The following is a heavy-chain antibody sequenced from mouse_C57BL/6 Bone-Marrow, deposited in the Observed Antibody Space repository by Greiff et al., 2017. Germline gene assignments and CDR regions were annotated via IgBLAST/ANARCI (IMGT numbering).Heavy chain of an antibody. J-gene: IGHJ3*01. Sequence: VQLQQSGAELARPGASVKMSCKASGYTFTSYTMNWVKQRPGQGLEWIGYINPSSGYTKYNQKFKDKATLTAYKSSSTAYMQLSSLTSEDSAVYYCARYELSYPFAYWGQGTLVTVS. V-gene: IGHV1-4*01. CDR2: INPSSGYT. D-gene: IGHD6-5*01. CDR1: GYTFTSYT. CDR3: ARYELSYPFAY.